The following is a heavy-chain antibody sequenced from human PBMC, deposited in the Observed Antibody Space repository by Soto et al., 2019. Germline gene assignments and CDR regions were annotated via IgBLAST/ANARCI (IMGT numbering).Heavy chain of an antibody. J-gene: IGHJ3*02. CDR3: ARVERGTATTVVDAFDI. V-gene: IGHV4-34*01. CDR1: GGFVSSGSYY. Sequence: QVQLQQWGAGLLKPSETLSLTCAVYGGFVSSGSYYWSWIRQPPGKGLEWIGEMSHSGGTHFNPSLRSHVTISVDTSKTQLSLTMSSVTAADTALYYCARVERGTATTVVDAFDIWGPGTMVTVSS. CDR2: MSHSGGT. D-gene: IGHD1-7*01.